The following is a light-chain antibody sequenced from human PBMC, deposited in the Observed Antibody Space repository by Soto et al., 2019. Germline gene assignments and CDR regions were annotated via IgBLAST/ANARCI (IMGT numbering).Light chain of an antibody. J-gene: IGLJ1*01. CDR1: SSDIGGSTY. Sequence: QSVLTQPASVSGSPGQSITVSCTGTSSDIGGSTYVSWYQQHPGKAPRLIIYDVNNRPSGVAARFSASKSGNTASLTLSGLQAEDEADYYCTSYTRSGLYVFGTGTKLTVL. CDR3: TSYTRSGLYV. V-gene: IGLV2-14*01. CDR2: DVN.